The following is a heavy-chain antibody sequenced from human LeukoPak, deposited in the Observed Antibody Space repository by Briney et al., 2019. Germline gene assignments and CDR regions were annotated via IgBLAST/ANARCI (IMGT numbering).Heavy chain of an antibody. J-gene: IGHJ4*02. CDR3: ARDQYGGKGFDY. Sequence: PSETLSLTCTVSDDSISDYYRGWIRQPPGKGLEWIGYFYNSGRSTYNPSLKSRVTISADTSKNQFSLKLSSVTAADTAVYYCARDQYGGKGFDYWGQGTLVTVSS. D-gene: IGHD3-16*01. CDR2: FYNSGRS. V-gene: IGHV4-59*01. CDR1: DDSISDYY.